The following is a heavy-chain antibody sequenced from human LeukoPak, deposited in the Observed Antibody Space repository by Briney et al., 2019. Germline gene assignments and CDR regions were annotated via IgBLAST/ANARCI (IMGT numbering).Heavy chain of an antibody. V-gene: IGHV4-39*07. J-gene: IGHJ6*03. D-gene: IGHD3-3*01. CDR3: ARIPSYYYDFWSGTPYPNYYMDV. CDR2: IYYSGST. CDR1: GGSISSSSYY. Sequence: SETLSLTCTVSGGSISSSSYYWGWIRQPPGKGLEWIGGIYYSGSTYYNPSLKSRVTISVDTSKNQFSLKLSSVTAADTAVYYCARIPSYYYDFWSGTPYPNYYMDVWGKGTTVTVSS.